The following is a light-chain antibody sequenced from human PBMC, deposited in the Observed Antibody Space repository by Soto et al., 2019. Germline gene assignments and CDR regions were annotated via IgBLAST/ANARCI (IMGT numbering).Light chain of an antibody. V-gene: IGLV1-44*01. CDR1: SSNIGSNT. CDR2: SDN. Sequence: QSVLTQAPSVSGTPGQRVTISCSGSSSNIGSNTVSWYQQLPGTAPKLLIYSDNQRPSGVPDRFSGSKSDNTASLTISGLQAEDEADYYCCSYAGSYTYVFGSGTKLTVL. J-gene: IGLJ1*01. CDR3: CSYAGSYTYV.